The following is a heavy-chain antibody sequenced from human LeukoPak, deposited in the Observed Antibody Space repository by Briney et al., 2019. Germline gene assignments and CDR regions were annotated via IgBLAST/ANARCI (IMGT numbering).Heavy chain of an antibody. D-gene: IGHD4-17*01. V-gene: IGHV1-46*01. Sequence: ASVKVSCKASGYTFTSYYMHWVRQAPGQGLEWMGIINPSGGSTSYAQKFQGRVTMTRDTSTSTVYMELSSLRSEDTAVYYCARSGDYGDYGGSDIDYWGQGTLVTVSS. CDR1: GYTFTSYY. CDR3: ARSGDYGDYGGSDIDY. J-gene: IGHJ4*02. CDR2: INPSGGST.